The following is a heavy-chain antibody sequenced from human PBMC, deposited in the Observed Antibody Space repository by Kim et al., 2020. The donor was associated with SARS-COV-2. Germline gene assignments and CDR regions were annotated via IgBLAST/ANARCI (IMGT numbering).Heavy chain of an antibody. CDR1: GYSFTTYW. CDR2: IDPSDSYS. CDR3: ARHGSARRATPNFDAFH. D-gene: IGHD3-10*01. V-gene: IGHV5-10-1*01. Sequence: GESLKISCKGSGYSFTTYWISWVRQMPGKGLEWMGRIDPSDSYSNYSPSFQGHVTFSVDKSITTAYLQWSSLQASDTAIYYCARHGSARRATPNFDAFH. J-gene: IGHJ3*02.